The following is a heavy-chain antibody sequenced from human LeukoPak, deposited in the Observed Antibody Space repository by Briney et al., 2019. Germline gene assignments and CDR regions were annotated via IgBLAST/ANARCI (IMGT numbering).Heavy chain of an antibody. CDR1: GFTFDDYA. V-gene: IGHV3-9*01. D-gene: IGHD3-10*01. CDR3: AKGLWFGELFLHYYFDY. J-gene: IGHJ4*02. CDR2: ISWNSGSI. Sequence: GGSLRLSCAASGFTFDDYAMSWVRQAPGKGLEWVSGISWNSGSIGYADSVKGRFTISRDNAKNSLYLQMNSLRAEDTALYYCAKGLWFGELFLHYYFDYWGQGTLVTVSS.